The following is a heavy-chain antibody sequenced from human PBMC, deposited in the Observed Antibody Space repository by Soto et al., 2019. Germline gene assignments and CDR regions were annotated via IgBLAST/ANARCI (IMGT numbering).Heavy chain of an antibody. Sequence: PSETLSLTCAVYGGSFSGYYWSWIRQPPGKGLEWIGEINHSGGTNYNPSLKSRVTISVDTSKNQFSLKLSSVTAADTAVYYCARGRYRYSSGWSPGPFYYYYGMDVWGQGTTVTVSS. J-gene: IGHJ6*02. CDR1: GGSFSGYY. CDR2: INHSGGT. CDR3: ARGRYRYSSGWSPGPFYYYYGMDV. V-gene: IGHV4-34*01. D-gene: IGHD6-19*01.